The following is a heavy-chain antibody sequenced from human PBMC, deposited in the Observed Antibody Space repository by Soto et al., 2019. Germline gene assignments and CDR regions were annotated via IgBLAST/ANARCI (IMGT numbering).Heavy chain of an antibody. D-gene: IGHD3-3*01. V-gene: IGHV3-23*01. Sequence: EVQLLESGGGLVQPGGSLRLSCAASGFTFSSYAMSWVRQAPGKGLEWVSAISGSGGSTYYADSVKGRFTISRDNSKNALYLQMNSLRAEDTAVYYCAKVPEYYVFWSGYTHPFDYLGQGPLVTVSS. CDR1: GFTFSSYA. CDR2: ISGSGGST. CDR3: AKVPEYYVFWSGYTHPFDY. J-gene: IGHJ4*02.